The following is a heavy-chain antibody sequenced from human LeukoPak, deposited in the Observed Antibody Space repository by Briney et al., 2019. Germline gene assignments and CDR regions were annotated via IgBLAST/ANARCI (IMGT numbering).Heavy chain of an antibody. Sequence: PSETLSLTCAVYGGSFSGYYWNWIRQPPGKGLEWIGEINHSGSTNYNPSLKSRVTISVDTSKNQFSLKLSSVTAADTAVYYCARGGDYYDSSGYWYYFDYWGQGTLVTVSS. CDR1: GGSFSGYY. V-gene: IGHV4-34*01. J-gene: IGHJ4*02. CDR3: ARGGDYYDSSGYWYYFDY. D-gene: IGHD3-22*01. CDR2: INHSGST.